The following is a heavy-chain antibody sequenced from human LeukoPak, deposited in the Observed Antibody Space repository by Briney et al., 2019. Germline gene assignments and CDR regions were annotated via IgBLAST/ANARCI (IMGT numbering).Heavy chain of an antibody. CDR2: IIPIFGTA. CDR1: GGTFSSYA. CDR3: ARSSKQQLSFRFPLGY. Sequence: ASXXVSCKASGGTFSSYAISWVRQAPGQGLEWMGGIIPIFGTANYAQKFQGRVTITTDESTSTAYMELSSLRSEDTAVYYCARSSKQQLSFRFPLGYWGQGTLVTVSS. D-gene: IGHD6-13*01. J-gene: IGHJ4*02. V-gene: IGHV1-69*05.